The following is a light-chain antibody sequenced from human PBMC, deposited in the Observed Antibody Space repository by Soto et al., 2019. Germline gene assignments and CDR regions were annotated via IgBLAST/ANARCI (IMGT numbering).Light chain of an antibody. V-gene: IGLV1-51*01. CDR3: EACDSNLSGGV. Sequence: QSVLTQPPSVSAAPGQKVTVSCSGSRSNIANNYVSLYQHLPGTAPKLLIYYNDKRPSGIADRFSASKSGTSATLDITGLQTGDEADYYCEACDSNLSGGVFGGETKLTVL. CDR1: RSNIANNY. CDR2: YND. J-gene: IGLJ3*02.